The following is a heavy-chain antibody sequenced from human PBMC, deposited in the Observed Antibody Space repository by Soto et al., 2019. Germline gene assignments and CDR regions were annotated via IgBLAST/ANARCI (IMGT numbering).Heavy chain of an antibody. Sequence: GGSLRLSCAASGFTFSSYGMLWVRQAPGKGLEWVAVISYDGSNKYYADSVKGRFTISRDNSKNTLYLQMNSLRAEDTAVYYCAKDGTPITMVRGSYIGNAFDIWGQGTMVTVSS. CDR3: AKDGTPITMVRGSYIGNAFDI. V-gene: IGHV3-30*18. CDR2: ISYDGSNK. CDR1: GFTFSSYG. D-gene: IGHD3-10*01. J-gene: IGHJ3*02.